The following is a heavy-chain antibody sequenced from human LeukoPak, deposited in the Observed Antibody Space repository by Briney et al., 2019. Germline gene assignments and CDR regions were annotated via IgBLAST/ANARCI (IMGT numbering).Heavy chain of an antibody. CDR3: AKSETYYYDSSGYYYGY. CDR2: ISGSGGST. V-gene: IGHV3-23*01. CDR1: GFTFSSYA. J-gene: IGHJ4*02. D-gene: IGHD3-22*01. Sequence: GGSLRLSCAASGFTFSSYAMSWVRQAPGKGLEWVSAISGSGGSTYYADSVKGRFTISRDNSKNTLYLQMNSLRAEDTAVYYCAKSETYYYDSSGYYYGYWGQGTLVTVSS.